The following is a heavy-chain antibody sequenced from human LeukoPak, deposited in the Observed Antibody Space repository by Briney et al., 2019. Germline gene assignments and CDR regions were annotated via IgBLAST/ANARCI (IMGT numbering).Heavy chain of an antibody. D-gene: IGHD6-19*01. V-gene: IGHV1-69*05. CDR2: IIPIFGTA. J-gene: IGHJ4*02. Sequence: SVKVSCKASGGTFSSYAIGWVRQAPGQGLEWMGRIIPIFGTANYAQKFQGRVTITTDESTSIAYMELSSLRSEDTAVYYCASKKIAVAGHALWYWGQGTLVTVSS. CDR1: GGTFSSYA. CDR3: ASKKIAVAGHALWY.